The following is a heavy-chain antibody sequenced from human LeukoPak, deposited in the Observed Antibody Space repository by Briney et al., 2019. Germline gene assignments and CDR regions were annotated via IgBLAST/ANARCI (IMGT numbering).Heavy chain of an antibody. CDR2: IKQDGSEK. CDR1: GFTFSSYW. J-gene: IGHJ5*02. Sequence: GGSLRLSCAASGFTFSSYWMSWVRQAPGKGLEWVANIKQDGSEKYYVDSVKGRFTTSRDNAKNSLYLQMNSLRAEDTAVYYCARLLWFGEFKWFDPWGQGTLVTVSS. CDR3: ARLLWFGEFKWFDP. V-gene: IGHV3-7*01. D-gene: IGHD3-10*01.